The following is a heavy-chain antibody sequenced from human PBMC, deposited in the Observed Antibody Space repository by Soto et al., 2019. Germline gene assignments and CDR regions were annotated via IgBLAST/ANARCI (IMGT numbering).Heavy chain of an antibody. CDR1: GFTFSNAW. Sequence: GGSLRLSCAASGFTFSNAWMSWVRQAPGKGLEWVGRIKSKTDGGTTDYAAPVKGRFTISRDDSKNTLYLQMNSLKPEDTAVYYCTTDLLGADAFDIWGQGTMVTVSS. CDR2: IKSKTDGGTT. J-gene: IGHJ3*02. CDR3: TTDLLGADAFDI. V-gene: IGHV3-15*01. D-gene: IGHD1-26*01.